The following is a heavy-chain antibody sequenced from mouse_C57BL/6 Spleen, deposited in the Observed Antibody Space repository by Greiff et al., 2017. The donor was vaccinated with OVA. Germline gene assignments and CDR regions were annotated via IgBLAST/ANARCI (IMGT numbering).Heavy chain of an antibody. Sequence: DVKLVESGGGLVKPGGSLKLSCAASGFTFSDYGMHWVRQAPEKGLEWVAYISSGSSTIYYADTVKGRFTISRDNAKNTLFLQMTSLRSEDTAMYYCARRMITTLYYYAMDYWGQGTSVTVSS. V-gene: IGHV5-17*01. J-gene: IGHJ4*01. CDR1: GFTFSDYG. CDR3: ARRMITTLYYYAMDY. CDR2: ISSGSSTI. D-gene: IGHD2-4*01.